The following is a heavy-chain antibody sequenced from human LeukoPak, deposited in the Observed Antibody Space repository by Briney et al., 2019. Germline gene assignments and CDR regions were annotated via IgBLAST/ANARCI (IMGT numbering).Heavy chain of an antibody. D-gene: IGHD6-13*01. V-gene: IGHV1-2*02. CDR3: ARGIAAAGNYFYYYMDV. Sequence: ASVKVPCKASGYTFTGYYMHWVRQAPGQGLEWMGWINPNSGGTNYAQKFQGRVTMTRDTSISTAYMELSRLRSDDTAVFYCARGIAAAGNYFYYYMDVWGKGTTVTVSS. J-gene: IGHJ6*03. CDR1: GYTFTGYY. CDR2: INPNSGGT.